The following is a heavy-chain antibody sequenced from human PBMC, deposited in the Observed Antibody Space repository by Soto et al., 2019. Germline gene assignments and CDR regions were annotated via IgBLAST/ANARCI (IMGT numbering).Heavy chain of an antibody. CDR1: GFTFSSYA. CDR2: ISGSGGST. V-gene: IGHV3-23*01. D-gene: IGHD4-4*01. Sequence: EVQLLESGGGLVQPGGSLRLSCAASGFTFSSYAMSWVRQAPGKRLEWVSAISGSGGSTYYADSVKGRFTISRDNSKNTLYLQINSLRAEDTAVYYCAKAPRSPVTTWSVDYWGQGTLVTVSS. CDR3: AKAPRSPVTTWSVDY. J-gene: IGHJ4*02.